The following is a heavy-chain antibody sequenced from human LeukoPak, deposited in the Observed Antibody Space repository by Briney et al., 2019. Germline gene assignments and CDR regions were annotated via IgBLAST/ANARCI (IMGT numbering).Heavy chain of an antibody. D-gene: IGHD6-13*01. CDR1: GGSISSSSYY. J-gene: IGHJ6*03. V-gene: IGHV4-39*01. CDR3: ARQVGSSSWNHYYYYMDV. Sequence: SETLSLTCTVSGGSISSSSYYWGWIRQPPGKGLEWIGSIYYSGSTYYNPSLKSRVTISVDTSKNQFSLKLSSVTAADTAVYYCARQVGSSSWNHYYYYMDVWGKGTTVTISS. CDR2: IYYSGST.